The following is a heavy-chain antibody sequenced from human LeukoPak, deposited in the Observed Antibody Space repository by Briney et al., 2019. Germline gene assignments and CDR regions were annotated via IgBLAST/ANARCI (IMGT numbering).Heavy chain of an antibody. V-gene: IGHV4-34*01. CDR2: INHSVSS. J-gene: IGHJ4*02. CDR3: ARGGSIVVVTDY. Sequence: SETLSLTCAVYGGSFSGYYWLWIPHPPGKGRGGIAEINHSVSSNYNPSLKSRVTISVDTSNNQFSLKLSAVTAADTAVYYCARGGSIVVVTDYWGQGTLVTVSS. D-gene: IGHD2-21*02. CDR1: GGSFSGYY.